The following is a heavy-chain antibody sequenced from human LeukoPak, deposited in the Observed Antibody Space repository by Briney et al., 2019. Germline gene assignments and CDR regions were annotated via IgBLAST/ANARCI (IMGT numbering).Heavy chain of an antibody. D-gene: IGHD6-6*01. Sequence: PSETLSLTCTVSGGSISSDYWSWVRQPPGKGLEWIGYIYYSVTTNYNPSLKRRVTISLDASKNQFSLRLTSVTAADTAVYYCARGIAARARGCGFNYYHYIDVWRNGTTVSVPS. J-gene: IGHJ6*03. CDR1: GGSISSDY. CDR3: ARGIAARARGCGFNYYHYIDV. V-gene: IGHV4-59*01. CDR2: IYYSVTT.